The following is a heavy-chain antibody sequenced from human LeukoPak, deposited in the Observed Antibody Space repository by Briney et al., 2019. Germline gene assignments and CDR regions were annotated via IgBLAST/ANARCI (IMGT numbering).Heavy chain of an antibody. J-gene: IGHJ5*02. CDR1: GFTFSSYG. Sequence: GALRLSCAASGFTFSSYGMHWVRQGPGKGLEWVAVIWYDGNRKYYADSVKGRFTISRDNAKNSLYLQMNSLRAEDTALYYCAKDRLNMVRGVIQTWGQGTLVTVSS. CDR3: AKDRLNMVRGVIQT. CDR2: IWYDGNRK. V-gene: IGHV3-33*03. D-gene: IGHD3-10*01.